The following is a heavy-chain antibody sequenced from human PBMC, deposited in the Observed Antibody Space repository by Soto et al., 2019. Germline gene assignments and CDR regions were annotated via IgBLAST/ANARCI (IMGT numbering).Heavy chain of an antibody. CDR3: ARDRVIITPSFDY. CDR1: GFTFSSFG. V-gene: IGHV3-33*01. CDR2: IWYDGTNK. Sequence: GGSLRLSCAASGFTFSSFGMHWVRQAPGKGLEWVAVIWYDGTNKYYADSVKGRFTISRDNSRNTLYLQMNSLRAEDTAVYYCARDRVIITPSFDYWRQGTLVTVSS. D-gene: IGHD3-22*01. J-gene: IGHJ4*02.